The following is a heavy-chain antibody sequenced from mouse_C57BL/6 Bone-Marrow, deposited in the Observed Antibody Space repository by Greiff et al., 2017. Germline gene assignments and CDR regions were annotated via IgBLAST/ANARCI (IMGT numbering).Heavy chain of an antibody. D-gene: IGHD3-3*01. V-gene: IGHV1-82*01. CDR2: IYPGDGDT. Sequence: QVQLQQSGPELVKPGASVKISCKASGYAFISSWMNWVKQRPGKGLEWIGRIYPGDGDTNYNGKFKGKATLTADKSSSTAYMQLSSLTSEDSAVYFCAREGFHWYFDVWGTGTTVTVSS. J-gene: IGHJ1*03. CDR3: AREGFHWYFDV. CDR1: GYAFISSW.